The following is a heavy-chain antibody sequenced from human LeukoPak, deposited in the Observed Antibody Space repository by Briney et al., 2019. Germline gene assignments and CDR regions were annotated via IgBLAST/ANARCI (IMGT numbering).Heavy chain of an antibody. CDR3: ARVNYDSSGYYVDY. CDR2: ISSSGSTI. V-gene: IGHV3-48*04. D-gene: IGHD3-22*01. Sequence: GGSLRLSCAASGFTFSSYSMNWVRQAPGKGLEWVSYISSSGSTIYYADSVKGRFTISRDNAKNSLYLQMNSLRAEDTAVYYCARVNYDSSGYYVDYWGQGTLVTVSS. CDR1: GFTFSSYS. J-gene: IGHJ4*02.